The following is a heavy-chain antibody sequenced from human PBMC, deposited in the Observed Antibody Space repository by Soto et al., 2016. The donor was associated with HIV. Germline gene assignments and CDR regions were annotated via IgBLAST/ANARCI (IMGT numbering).Heavy chain of an antibody. D-gene: IGHD5-12*01. J-gene: IGHJ2*01. V-gene: IGHV4-59*01. CDR2: IYYSGST. CDR1: GGSISNYY. CDR3: ARIRYSGYDSLDWYFDL. Sequence: QLRLQESGPGLVKPSETLSLTCTVSGGSISNYYWSWIRQPPGKGLEWIGYIYYSGSTDYNPSLKSRVTIAVDTSKNQFSLKLTSVTAADTAVYYCARIRYSGYDSLDWYFDLVGPWHPGHC.